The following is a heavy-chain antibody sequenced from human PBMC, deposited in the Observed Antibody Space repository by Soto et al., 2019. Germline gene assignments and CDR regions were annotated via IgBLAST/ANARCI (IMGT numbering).Heavy chain of an antibody. J-gene: IGHJ4*02. CDR3: ARVGVGLAAPRVWPY. CDR2: ISAGGST. CDR1: GFTFSDYA. V-gene: IGHV3-23*01. D-gene: IGHD6-13*01. Sequence: SVGSLRLSCTASGFTFSDYAMSWVRQPPGKGLEWVSVISAGGSTYYADSVKGRFTVSRANSKNTLYLQMNSLTSDDTAVFYCARVGVGLAAPRVWPYWGQGTPVTVSS.